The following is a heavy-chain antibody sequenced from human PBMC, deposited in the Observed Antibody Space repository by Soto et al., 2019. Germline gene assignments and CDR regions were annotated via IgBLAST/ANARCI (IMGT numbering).Heavy chain of an antibody. V-gene: IGHV3-74*01. D-gene: IGHD2-8*01. J-gene: IGHJ3*01. CDR2: VKGVGSVT. Sequence: GSLRLSCAASGFTLSSYWMHWFRQAPGKGVVWVSRVKGVGSVTNYADSVKGRFTISRDNAENTLTLQMNRLRADDTAVYYCAREDTALVPDSFDVWGQGTMVTVSS. CDR1: GFTLSSYW. CDR3: AREDTALVPDSFDV.